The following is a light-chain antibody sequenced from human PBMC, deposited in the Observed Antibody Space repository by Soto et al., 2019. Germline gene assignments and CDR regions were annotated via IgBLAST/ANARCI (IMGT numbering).Light chain of an antibody. J-gene: IGLJ1*01. CDR1: SSDVGGYNY. CDR2: EVS. V-gene: IGLV2-8*01. CDR3: SSYAGSKNCDV. Sequence: QSALTQPPSASGSPGQSVTISCTGTSSDVGGYNYVSWYQQHPGKAPKLMIYEVSKRPSGVPDRFSGSKSGNTASLTVSGLQAEDEADYYCSSYAGSKNCDVFGTATKLTVL.